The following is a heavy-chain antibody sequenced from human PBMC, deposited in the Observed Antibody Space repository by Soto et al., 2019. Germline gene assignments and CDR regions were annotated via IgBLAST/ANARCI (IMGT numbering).Heavy chain of an antibody. CDR1: GYSFTSYW. Sequence: GESLKISCKGSGYSFTSYWISWVRQMPGKGLEWMGRIDPSDSYTNYSPSFQGHVTISADKSISTAYLQWSSLKASDTAMYYCARPYYYDSSGSVDAFDIWGQGTMVTVSS. D-gene: IGHD3-22*01. V-gene: IGHV5-10-1*01. J-gene: IGHJ3*02. CDR2: IDPSDSYT. CDR3: ARPYYYDSSGSVDAFDI.